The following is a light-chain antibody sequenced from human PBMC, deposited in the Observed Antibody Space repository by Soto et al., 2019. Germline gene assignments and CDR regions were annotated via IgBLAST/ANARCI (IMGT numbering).Light chain of an antibody. J-gene: IGKJ2*01. V-gene: IGKV3-15*01. CDR1: QSVNSN. CDR3: QQYHDWPPYT. CDR2: DSS. Sequence: EIVMTQSPATLSVSPGERVTLSCRASQSVNSNLAWYQQKPGQAPRLLIYDSSTGATGIPARFSGSGSGTEFTLTISSLQSEDFAVYYCQQYHDWPPYTFGQGTKLEIK.